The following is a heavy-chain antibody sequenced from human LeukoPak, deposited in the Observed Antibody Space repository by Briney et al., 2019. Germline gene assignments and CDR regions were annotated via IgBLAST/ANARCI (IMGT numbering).Heavy chain of an antibody. CDR1: RYNSIDFY. CDR2: INPTSGVT. Sequence: ASVKVSCKTSRYNSIDFYVPWVRQARRPGREYMGWINPTSGVTHFTQKFQGRVTMTRDTTIAAAYMDLNRLIFNDTAVYDSARVRAREYDPRGREDDWGQGTTVTVS. J-gene: IGHJ6*02. D-gene: IGHD3-10*01. V-gene: IGHV1-2*02. CDR3: ARVRAREYDPRGREDD.